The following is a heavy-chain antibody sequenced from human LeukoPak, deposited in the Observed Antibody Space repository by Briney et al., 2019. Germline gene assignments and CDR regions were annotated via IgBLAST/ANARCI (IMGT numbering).Heavy chain of an antibody. CDR3: ARVYYYGSGSYYGFDY. CDR1: GFTFSDYY. D-gene: IGHD3-10*01. CDR2: ISSSGSTI. J-gene: IGHJ4*02. Sequence: GESLRLSCAASGFTFSDYYMSWIRQAPGKGLEWVSYISSSGSTIYYADSVKGRFTISRDNAKNSLYLQMNSLRAEDTAVYYCARVYYYGSGSYYGFDYWGQGTLVTVSS. V-gene: IGHV3-11*01.